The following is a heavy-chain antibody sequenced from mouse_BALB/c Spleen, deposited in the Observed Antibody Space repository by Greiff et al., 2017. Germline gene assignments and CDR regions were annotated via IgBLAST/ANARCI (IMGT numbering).Heavy chain of an antibody. D-gene: IGHD2-10*01. Sequence: EVMLVESGGGLVQPKGSLKLSCAASGFTFNTYAMNWVRQAPGKGLEWVARIRSKSNNYATYYADSVKDRFTISRDDSQSMLYLQMNNLKTEDTAMYYCVSQAYYGNYGAYWGQGTLVTVSA. CDR2: IRSKSNNYAT. CDR1: GFTFNTYA. V-gene: IGHV10-1*02. J-gene: IGHJ3*01. CDR3: VSQAYYGNYGAY.